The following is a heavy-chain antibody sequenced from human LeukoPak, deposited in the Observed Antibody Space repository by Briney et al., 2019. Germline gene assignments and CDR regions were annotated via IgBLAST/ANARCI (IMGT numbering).Heavy chain of an antibody. Sequence: GGSLRLSCAASGFTFSSYGMHWVRQAPGKGLEWVAFISYDGSNKYYADSVKGRFTISRDNSKNTLYLQMNSLRAEDTAVYYCAKEGRSAIRYYYGMDVWGKGTTVTVSS. V-gene: IGHV3-30*18. J-gene: IGHJ6*04. CDR1: GFTFSSYG. CDR2: ISYDGSNK. CDR3: AKEGRSAIRYYYGMDV.